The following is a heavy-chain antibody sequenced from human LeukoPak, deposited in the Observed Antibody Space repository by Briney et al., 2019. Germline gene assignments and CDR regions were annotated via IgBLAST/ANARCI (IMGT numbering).Heavy chain of an antibody. D-gene: IGHD4-17*01. J-gene: IGHJ4*02. Sequence: GGSLRLSCAASGFTFSSYSMNWVRQAPGKGLEWVSSISSSSSYIYYADSVKGRFTISRDNAKNSLYLQMNSLRAEDTAVYYCARTYGDYVYYFDYWGQGTLVTVSS. CDR3: ARTYGDYVYYFDY. CDR1: GFTFSSYS. CDR2: ISSSSSYI. V-gene: IGHV3-21*01.